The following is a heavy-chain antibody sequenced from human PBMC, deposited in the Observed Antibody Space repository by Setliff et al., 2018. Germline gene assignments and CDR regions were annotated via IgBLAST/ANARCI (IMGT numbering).Heavy chain of an antibody. V-gene: IGHV4-59*08. D-gene: IGHD3-22*01. CDR1: GGSISSHY. CDR3: ARHRGYSSPSLEYYYYGLNV. J-gene: IGHJ6*02. CDR2: INHSGST. Sequence: SETLSLTCTVSGGSISSHYWSWIRQPPGKGLEWIGEINHSGSTYYNPSFKGRVTISEHSSQTQFFLELSSVTAADTAVYYCARHRGYSSPSLEYYYYGLNVWGQGTTVTVSS.